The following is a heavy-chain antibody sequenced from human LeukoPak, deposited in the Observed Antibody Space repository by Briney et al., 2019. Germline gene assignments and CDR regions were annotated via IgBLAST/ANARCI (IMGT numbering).Heavy chain of an antibody. Sequence: GGSLRLSCAVSGFRVSDYYVSWVRQAPGKGLEWVGLIRDSGEAFYADFVRGRFAISRDESENTLYLQMNSLRVEDTAVYYCARGGIQVSGIDEFDYWGQGTLVTVSS. V-gene: IGHV3-66*02. CDR3: ARGGIQVSGIDEFDY. CDR1: GFRVSDYY. CDR2: IRDSGEA. D-gene: IGHD6-19*01. J-gene: IGHJ4*02.